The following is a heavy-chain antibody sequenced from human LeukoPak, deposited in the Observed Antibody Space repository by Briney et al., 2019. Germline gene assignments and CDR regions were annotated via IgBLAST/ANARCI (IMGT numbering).Heavy chain of an antibody. CDR3: ARVSFSEYYYGSPDTHAFDI. CDR2: INSDGSST. V-gene: IGHV3-74*01. CDR1: GFTFSSYW. J-gene: IGHJ3*02. Sequence: GGSLRLSCAASGFTFSSYWMHWVRQAPGKGLVWVSRINSDGSSTSYADSVKGRFTISRDNAKNTLYLQMDSLRAEDTAVYYCARVSFSEYYYGSPDTHAFDIWGQGTMVTVSS. D-gene: IGHD3-10*01.